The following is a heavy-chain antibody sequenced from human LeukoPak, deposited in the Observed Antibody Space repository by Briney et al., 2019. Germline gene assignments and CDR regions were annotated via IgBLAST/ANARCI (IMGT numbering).Heavy chain of an antibody. Sequence: GASVKVSCKASGYTFTSYGISWVRQAPGQGLERMGWISAYNGNTNYAQKLQGRVTMTTDTSTSTAYMELRSLRSDDTAVYYCARVEYYYDSSGYFPPDYWGQGTLVTVSS. CDR2: ISAYNGNT. D-gene: IGHD3-22*01. V-gene: IGHV1-18*01. CDR3: ARVEYYYDSSGYFPPDY. CDR1: GYTFTSYG. J-gene: IGHJ4*02.